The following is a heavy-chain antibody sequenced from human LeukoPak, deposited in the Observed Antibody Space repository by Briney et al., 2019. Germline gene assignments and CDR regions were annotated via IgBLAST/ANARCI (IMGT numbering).Heavy chain of an antibody. V-gene: IGHV3-33*06. CDR2: ILPDGSKE. J-gene: IGHJ4*02. CDR3: AKASRQYQLLHIFGY. CDR1: GFTFSSYG. Sequence: GGSLRLSCAASGFTFSSYGMHWVRQAPGKGLEWVAVILPDGSKEFYTDSVKGRFTISRDNSKNTLYLQMNSLRAEDTAVYYCAKASRQYQLLHIFGYWGQGTLVTVSS. D-gene: IGHD2-2*01.